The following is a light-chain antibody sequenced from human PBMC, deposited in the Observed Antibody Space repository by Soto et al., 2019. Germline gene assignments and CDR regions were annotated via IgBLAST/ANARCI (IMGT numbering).Light chain of an antibody. V-gene: IGKV3-20*01. CDR3: QQYGTSEII. CDR2: DTS. J-gene: IGKJ5*01. Sequence: IVMTQSPGTRSLSPGEGATLSCRASQSLANSFIAWYQQKPGQAPRLLIYDTSSRASGIPDRFSGSGSGTDFTLTISRLETEDFAVFYCQQYGTSEIIFGQGTRLE. CDR1: QSLANSF.